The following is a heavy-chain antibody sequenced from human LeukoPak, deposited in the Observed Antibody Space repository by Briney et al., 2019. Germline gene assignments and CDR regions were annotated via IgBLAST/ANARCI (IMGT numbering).Heavy chain of an antibody. V-gene: IGHV3-23*01. J-gene: IGHJ6*02. CDR2: ISGSGGST. CDR1: GFTFSSYA. Sequence: GGSLRLSCAASGFTFSSYAMSWVRQAPGKGLEWVSAISGSGGSTYYADSVKGRFTISRDNSKNTLYLQMNSLRAEDTAVYYCAKDPGPGAGGYDLRYYYYYYGMDVWGQGTTVTVSS. D-gene: IGHD5-12*01. CDR3: AKDPGPGAGGYDLRYYYYYYGMDV.